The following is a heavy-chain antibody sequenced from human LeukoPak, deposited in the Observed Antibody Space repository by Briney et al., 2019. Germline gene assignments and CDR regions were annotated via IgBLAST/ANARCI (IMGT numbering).Heavy chain of an antibody. CDR2: IYYSGST. CDR3: ARGDSGSYYFPFFDY. CDR1: GGSISSYY. Sequence: SETLSLTCTVSGGSISSYYWSWIRQPPGKGLEWIGYIYYSGSTNYNPSLKSRVTISVDTSKNQFSLKLSSVTAADTAVYYCARGDSGSYYFPFFDYWGQGTLVTVSS. J-gene: IGHJ4*02. D-gene: IGHD1-26*01. V-gene: IGHV4-59*01.